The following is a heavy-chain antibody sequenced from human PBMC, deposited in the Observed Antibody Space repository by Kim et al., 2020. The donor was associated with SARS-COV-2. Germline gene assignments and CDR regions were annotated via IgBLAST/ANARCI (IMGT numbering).Heavy chain of an antibody. J-gene: IGHJ6*02. CDR1: GFTFSSYS. CDR3: ARDFPGYGDIYYYYYYGMDV. CDR2: ISSSSSTI. V-gene: IGHV3-48*04. Sequence: GGSLRLSCAASGFTFSSYSMNWVRQAPGKGLEWVSYISSSSSTIYYADSVKGRFTISRDNAKNSLYLQMNSLRAEDTAVYYCARDFPGYGDIYYYYYYGMDVWGQGTTVTVSS. D-gene: IGHD4-17*01.